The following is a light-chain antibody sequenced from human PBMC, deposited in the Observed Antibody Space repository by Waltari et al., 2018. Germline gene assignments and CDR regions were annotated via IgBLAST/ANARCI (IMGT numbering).Light chain of an antibody. Sequence: QAGLTQPPSVSKGLRQTATLSCTGNRNNVGNQGAAWLQQHQGQPPKLLSYRNNNRPSGISDRVSASRSGNTAFLTISGLQPEDEADYYCSAWDSDLTVYVFGTGTKVTVL. J-gene: IGLJ1*01. CDR2: RNN. V-gene: IGLV10-54*04. CDR3: SAWDSDLTVYV. CDR1: RNNVGNQG.